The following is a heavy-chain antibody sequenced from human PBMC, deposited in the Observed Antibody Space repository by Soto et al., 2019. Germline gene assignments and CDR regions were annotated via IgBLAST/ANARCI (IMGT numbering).Heavy chain of an antibody. CDR1: GYTFTGYY. J-gene: IGHJ4*02. Sequence: ASVKVSCKASGYTFTGYYMHWVRQAPGQGLEWMGWINPNSGGTNYAQKFQGWVTMTRDTSISTAYMELSRLRSEDTAVYYCATYGGQNVGLFDYWGQGTLVTVSS. D-gene: IGHD4-17*01. V-gene: IGHV1-2*04. CDR3: ATYGGQNVGLFDY. CDR2: INPNSGGT.